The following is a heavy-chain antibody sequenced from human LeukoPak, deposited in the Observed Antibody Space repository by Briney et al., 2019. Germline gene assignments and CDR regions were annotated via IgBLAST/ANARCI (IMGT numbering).Heavy chain of an antibody. D-gene: IGHD6-19*01. Sequence: ASVKVSCKASGYTFTSYYMHWVRQAPGQGLEWMGWINPNSGGTNYAQKFQGRVTMTRDTSISTAYMELSRLRSDDTAVYYCARDLSGWLHYYYYMDVWGKGTTVTISS. CDR2: INPNSGGT. J-gene: IGHJ6*03. CDR1: GYTFTSYY. V-gene: IGHV1-2*02. CDR3: ARDLSGWLHYYYYMDV.